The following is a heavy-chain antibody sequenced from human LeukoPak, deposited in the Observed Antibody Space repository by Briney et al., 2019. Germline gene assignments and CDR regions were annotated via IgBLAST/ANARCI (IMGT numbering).Heavy chain of an antibody. CDR1: GFAFSSYA. Sequence: GGSLRLSCAASGFAFSSYAMSWVRQAPGKGLEWVASIRGDSSKTFYADSVEGRFTISRDNSKNTLYLQVNSLRAEDTAVYYCAKGGKWDVTPFDYWGQGTLVTVSS. J-gene: IGHJ4*02. V-gene: IGHV3-23*01. CDR3: AKGGKWDVTPFDY. CDR2: IRGDSSKT. D-gene: IGHD1-26*01.